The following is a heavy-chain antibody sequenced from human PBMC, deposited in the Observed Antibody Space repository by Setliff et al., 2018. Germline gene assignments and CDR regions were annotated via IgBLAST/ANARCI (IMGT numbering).Heavy chain of an antibody. Sequence: SETLSLTCAVYGGSFSTYYWSWIRQPPGKGLEWIGEINHSGSTNYNPSLKSRVTISVDTSKNQFSLKLSSVTAADTAVYYCARAGGGYYGSGSYWSRGVFDYWGQGTLVTVSS. D-gene: IGHD3-10*01. J-gene: IGHJ4*02. CDR2: INHSGST. CDR3: ARAGGGYYGSGSYWSRGVFDY. V-gene: IGHV4-34*01. CDR1: GGSFSTYY.